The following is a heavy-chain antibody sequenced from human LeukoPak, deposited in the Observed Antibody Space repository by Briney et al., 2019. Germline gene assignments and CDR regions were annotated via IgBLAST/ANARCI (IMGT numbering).Heavy chain of an antibody. V-gene: IGHV3-7*01. CDR1: GFTFNNYW. Sequence: GGSLRLSCAASGFTFNNYWMTWVRQAPGKGLEWLANIKRDGTDKYYVGSVEGRFTISRDNAKNSLFLQMSSLRAEDTAIYYCTRALYNTGWYPDYFDSWGQGTLVTVSS. CDR2: IKRDGTDK. J-gene: IGHJ4*02. CDR3: TRALYNTGWYPDYFDS. D-gene: IGHD6-19*01.